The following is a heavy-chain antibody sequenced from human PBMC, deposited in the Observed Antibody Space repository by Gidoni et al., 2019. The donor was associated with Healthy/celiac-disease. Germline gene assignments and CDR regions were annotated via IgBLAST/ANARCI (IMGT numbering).Heavy chain of an antibody. CDR2: ISYDGSNK. CDR3: AKEPLNYYDSSGYDAFDI. CDR1: GFPFTSYG. J-gene: IGHJ3*02. Sequence: QVQLVESGGGVVQPGRSLRLSCADSGFPFTSYGMPWVRQAPGKGLGWVAVISYDGSNKYYADSVKGRFTISRDNSKNTLYLQMNSLRAEDTAVYYCAKEPLNYYDSSGYDAFDIWGQGTMVTVSS. V-gene: IGHV3-30*18. D-gene: IGHD3-22*01.